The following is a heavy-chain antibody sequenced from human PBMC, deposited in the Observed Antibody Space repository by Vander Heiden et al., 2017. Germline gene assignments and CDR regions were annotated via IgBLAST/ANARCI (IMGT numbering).Heavy chain of an antibody. Sequence: EVQLVQSGGGLVKPGGSLRLSCAASGFSFVNYNMQWVRQAPGKGLEWVASMSSCRYIYYADSVKGRFTISRDNAKNSLYLEMNSLRAEDTAVYYCARRGGSLIEYCDFWGQGSLGTVSS. V-gene: IGHV3-21*01. CDR1: GFSFVNYN. CDR3: ARRGGSLIEYCDF. J-gene: IGHJ4*02. CDR2: MSSCRYI. D-gene: IGHD3-16*01.